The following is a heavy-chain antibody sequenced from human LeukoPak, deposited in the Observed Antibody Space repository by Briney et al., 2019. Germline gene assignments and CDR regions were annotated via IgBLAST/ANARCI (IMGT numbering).Heavy chain of an antibody. V-gene: IGHV4-4*07. D-gene: IGHD4-17*01. J-gene: IGHJ3*02. CDR2: IYTGGSP. CDR3: ARDYGDYVFAFDM. Sequence: SESLSLTCTVSGGSISSYFWSWIRQPAGKGLEWIGRIYTGGSPNYNPSLKGRVTLSMDTSKNQISLKLTSVNAADTAVYYCARDYGDYVFAFDMWGQGTMVTVSS. CDR1: GGSISSYF.